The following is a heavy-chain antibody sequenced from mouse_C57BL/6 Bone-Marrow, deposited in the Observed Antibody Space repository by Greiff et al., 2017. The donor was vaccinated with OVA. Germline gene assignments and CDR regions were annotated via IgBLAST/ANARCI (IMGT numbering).Heavy chain of an antibody. CDR3: ARRGYSKGAWFAY. V-gene: IGHV2-2*01. CDR1: GFSLTSYG. D-gene: IGHD2-5*01. Sequence: VQLKESGPGLVQPSQSLSITCTVSGFSLTSYGVHWVRQSPGKGLEWLGVIWSGGSTDYNAAFISRLSISKDNSKSQVFFKMNSLQADDTAIYYCARRGYSKGAWFAYWGQGTLVTVSA. CDR2: IWSGGST. J-gene: IGHJ3*01.